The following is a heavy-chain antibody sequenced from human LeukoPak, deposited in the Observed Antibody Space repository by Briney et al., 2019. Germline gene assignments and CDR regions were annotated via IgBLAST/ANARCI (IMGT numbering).Heavy chain of an antibody. CDR1: GFTFDDYA. V-gene: IGHV3-43*02. CDR2: ISGDGGST. J-gene: IGHJ5*02. Sequence: PGGSLRLSCAASGFTFDDYAMHWVRRAPGKGLESVSLISGDGGSTYYADSVKGRFTISRDNSKNSLYLQMNSLRTEDTALYYCAKDRDSSGHPQGWFDPWGQGTLVTVSS. D-gene: IGHD3-22*01. CDR3: AKDRDSSGHPQGWFDP.